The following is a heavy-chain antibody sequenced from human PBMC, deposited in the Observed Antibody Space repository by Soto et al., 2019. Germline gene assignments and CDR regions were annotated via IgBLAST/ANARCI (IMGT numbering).Heavy chain of an antibody. CDR3: TRANWYSEY. V-gene: IGHV4-59*11. D-gene: IGHD7-27*01. CDR1: GGSISNLY. J-gene: IGHJ4*02. CDR2: IYYNGNT. Sequence: QMQLQESGPGLVKPSETLSLTCSVPGGSISNLYWSWIRQPPGKGLEWIGYIYYNGNTNYNPSLKSRVTMSVDTSRNQIALKLTTVTAADTAVYYCTRANWYSEYWGQGTLVTVSS.